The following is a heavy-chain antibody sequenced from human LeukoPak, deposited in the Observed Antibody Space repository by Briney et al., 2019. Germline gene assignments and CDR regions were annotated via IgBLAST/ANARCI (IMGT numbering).Heavy chain of an antibody. CDR1: GYTFSNYG. J-gene: IGHJ5*02. CDR2: INTNTGNP. CDR3: ARTYGSGSYRWFDP. Sequence: GASVKVSCKASGYTFSNYGMNWVRQAPGQGLEWMGWINTNTGNPTYAQGFTGRFVFSLDTSVSTAYLQISSLKAEDTAVYYCARTYGSGSYRWFDPWGQGTLVTVSS. D-gene: IGHD3-10*01. V-gene: IGHV7-4-1*02.